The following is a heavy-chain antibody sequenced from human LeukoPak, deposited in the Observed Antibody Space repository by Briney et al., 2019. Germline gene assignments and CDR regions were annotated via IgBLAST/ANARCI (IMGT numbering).Heavy chain of an antibody. Sequence: GGSLRLSCAASGFTFSSSWMTWVRETPGKGREWVANIKEDGTEKSYVDSVKGRFTISRDNAKNSLYLQMNSLRAEDTALYYCATDVGADWGQGTLVTVSS. V-gene: IGHV3-7*01. CDR2: IKEDGTEK. J-gene: IGHJ4*02. CDR1: GFTFSSSW. CDR3: ATDVGAD.